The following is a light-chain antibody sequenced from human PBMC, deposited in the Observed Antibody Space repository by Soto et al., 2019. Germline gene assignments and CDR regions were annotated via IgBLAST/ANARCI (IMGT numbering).Light chain of an antibody. CDR2: EVV. V-gene: IGLV2-8*01. J-gene: IGLJ1*01. Sequence: QSALTQPPSASGAPGQSVPISCTGTKNDIGVYDFVSWYQHHPGKAPRLIIYEVVQRPSGVTDRFSGSTSGNTASLTVSGLQAAYEGDYFCKSYAGRNTYVFGSGTKLTVL. CDR1: KNDIGVYDF. CDR3: KSYAGRNTYV.